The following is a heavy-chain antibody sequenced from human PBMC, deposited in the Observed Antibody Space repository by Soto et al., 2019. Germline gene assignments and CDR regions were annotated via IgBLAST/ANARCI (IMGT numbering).Heavy chain of an antibody. CDR3: ARHNDYYYGMDV. Sequence: LGESLKISCKGSGYSFSSYWIGWVRQMPGKGLEWMGIIYPADSDSRYSPSFQGQVTISADKSISTAYLQSSSLKASDTAMYYCARHNDYYYGMDVWGQGTTVTVSS. V-gene: IGHV5-51*01. CDR2: IYPADSDS. J-gene: IGHJ6*02. CDR1: GYSFSSYW.